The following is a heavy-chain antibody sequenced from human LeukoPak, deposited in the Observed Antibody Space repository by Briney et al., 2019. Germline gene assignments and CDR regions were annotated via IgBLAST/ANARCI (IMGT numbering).Heavy chain of an antibody. D-gene: IGHD1-14*01. J-gene: IGHJ6*03. Sequence: PSETLSLTCTVSGGSISSYYWSWIRQPPGKGLEWIGYIYYSRSTNYNPSLKSRVTISVDTSKNQFSLKLSSVTAADTAVYYCARGYTTDYYYMDVWGKGTTVTVSS. CDR2: IYYSRST. V-gene: IGHV4-59*01. CDR3: ARGYTTDYYYMDV. CDR1: GGSISSYY.